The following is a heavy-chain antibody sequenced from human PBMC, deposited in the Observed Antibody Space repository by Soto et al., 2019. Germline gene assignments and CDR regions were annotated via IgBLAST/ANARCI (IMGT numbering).Heavy chain of an antibody. V-gene: IGHV3-33*01. Sequence: GGSLRLSCAASGFTFSSYGMHWVRQAPGKGLEWVAVIWYDGSNKYYADSVKGRFTISRDNSKNTLYLQMNSLRAEDTAVYYCAREVGATTVYFDYWGQGTLVTVSS. CDR1: GFTFSSYG. J-gene: IGHJ4*02. CDR2: IWYDGSNK. CDR3: AREVGATTVYFDY. D-gene: IGHD1-26*01.